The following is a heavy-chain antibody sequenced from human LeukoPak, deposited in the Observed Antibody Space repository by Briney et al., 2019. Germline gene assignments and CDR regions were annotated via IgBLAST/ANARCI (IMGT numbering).Heavy chain of an antibody. CDR2: IYPGDSDT. V-gene: IGHV5-51*03. D-gene: IGHD3-22*01. CDR3: ARLGANYYDSSGYYSGFDY. CDR1: GYSFTSYW. Sequence: GESLKISCKGSGYSFTSYWIGWVRQMPGKGLEWMGIIYPGDSDTRYSPSFQGQVTISADKSISTAYLQWSSLKASDTAMYYCARLGANYYDSSGYYSGFDYWGQGTLVTVSS. J-gene: IGHJ4*02.